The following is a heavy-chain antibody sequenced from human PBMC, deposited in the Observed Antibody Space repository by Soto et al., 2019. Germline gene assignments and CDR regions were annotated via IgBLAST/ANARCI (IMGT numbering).Heavy chain of an antibody. D-gene: IGHD3-9*01. J-gene: IGHJ5*02. CDR3: ALDYVILTGYYSRFSWFDP. CDR1: GGTFSSYT. V-gene: IGHV1-69*02. Sequence: QVQLVQSGAEVKKPGSSVKVSCKASGGTFSSYTISWVRQSPGQGLEWMGRIIPILGIANYAQKFQGRVTINADKSTSTAYMELSSLRSEDTAVYYCALDYVILTGYYSRFSWFDPWGQGTLVTVSS. CDR2: IIPILGIA.